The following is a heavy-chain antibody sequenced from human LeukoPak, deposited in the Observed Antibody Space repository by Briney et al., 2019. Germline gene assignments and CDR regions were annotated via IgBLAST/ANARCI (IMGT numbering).Heavy chain of an antibody. CDR2: ISSSGSTI. CDR3: ARAARIFPLDY. V-gene: IGHV3-48*03. J-gene: IGHJ4*02. Sequence: GGSLRLSCAASGFTFSSYEMNWVRQAPGKGLEWVSYISSSGSTIYYADSVKGRFTISRDNAKNSLYLQMNSLRAEDTAVYYCARAARIFPLDYWGQGTQVTVSS. CDR1: GFTFSSYE. D-gene: IGHD2-21*01.